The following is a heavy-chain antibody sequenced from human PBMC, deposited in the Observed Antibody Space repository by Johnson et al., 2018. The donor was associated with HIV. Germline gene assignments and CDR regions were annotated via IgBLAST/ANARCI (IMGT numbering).Heavy chain of an antibody. CDR1: GFIFNDHG. CDR2: TNWNGANT. J-gene: IGHJ3*02. V-gene: IGHV3-20*04. D-gene: IGHD6-25*01. Sequence: VQLVESGGGVVRPGGSLRLSCATSGFIFNDHGMTWVRQVPGKGLEWVCDTNWNGANTAYADSVKGRFTISRDNSKNTVFLQMNRLRAEDTALYYCAKLSDNDGFDIWGQGTMVAVSS. CDR3: AKLSDNDGFDI.